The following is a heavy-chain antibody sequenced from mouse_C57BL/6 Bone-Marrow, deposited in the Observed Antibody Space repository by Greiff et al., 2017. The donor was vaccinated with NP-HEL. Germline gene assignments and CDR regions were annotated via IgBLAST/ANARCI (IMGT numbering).Heavy chain of an antibody. J-gene: IGHJ2*01. V-gene: IGHV1-39*01. CDR1: GYSFTDYN. Sequence: FHLHYSGPELVKPGASVKISCKASGYSFTDYNMNWVKQSNGKSLEWIGVINPNYGTTSYNQKFKGKATLTVDQSSSTAYMQLNSLTSEDSAVYYCARFGTAQFDYWGQGTTLTVSS. D-gene: IGHD3-2*02. CDR2: INPNYGTT. CDR3: ARFGTAQFDY.